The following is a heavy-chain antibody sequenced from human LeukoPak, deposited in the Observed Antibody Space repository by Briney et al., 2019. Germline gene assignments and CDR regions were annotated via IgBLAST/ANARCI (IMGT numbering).Heavy chain of an antibody. D-gene: IGHD2-2*01. V-gene: IGHV3-21*01. CDR2: ISSSSSSI. CDR3: ARGFCTSTSCYGSY. J-gene: IGHJ4*02. Sequence: GGSLRLSCAASGFAFRSYTMNWVRQAPGKELEWVSSISSSSSSIYYADSVKGRFTISRDNAKKSLYLQMNSLRAEDTAMYYCARGFCTSTSCYGSYWGQGTLVTVSS. CDR1: GFAFRSYT.